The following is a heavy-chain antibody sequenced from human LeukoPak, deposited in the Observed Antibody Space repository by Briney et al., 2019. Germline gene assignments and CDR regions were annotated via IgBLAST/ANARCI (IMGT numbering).Heavy chain of an antibody. D-gene: IGHD6-19*01. Sequence: GSLRLSCAASGFSFSSYSMNWVRQAPGKGLEWVSSISSSSSYIYYADSVKGRFTISRDNAKNTLYLQMNSPRVEDTAVYYCARFSSGWSPSGFDYWGQGTLVTVSS. CDR1: GFSFSSYS. V-gene: IGHV3-21*01. CDR3: ARFSSGWSPSGFDY. CDR2: ISSSSSYI. J-gene: IGHJ4*02.